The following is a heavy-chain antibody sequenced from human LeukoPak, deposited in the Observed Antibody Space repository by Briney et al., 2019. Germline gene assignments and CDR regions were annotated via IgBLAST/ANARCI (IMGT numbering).Heavy chain of an antibody. J-gene: IGHJ4*02. CDR3: ARKKTYYYDSSGYGFDY. V-gene: IGHV1-2*02. CDR2: INPNSGGT. D-gene: IGHD3-22*01. CDR1: GYTFTGYY. Sequence: ASVKVSCKASGYTFTGYYMHWVRQAPGQGLEWMGWINPNSGGTNYAQKFQGRVTMTRDTSISTAYMELSRLRSEDTAVYYCARKKTYYYDSSGYGFDYWGQGTLVTVSS.